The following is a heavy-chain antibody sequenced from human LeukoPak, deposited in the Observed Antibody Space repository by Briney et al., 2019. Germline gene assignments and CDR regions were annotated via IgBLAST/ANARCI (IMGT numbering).Heavy chain of an antibody. CDR3: ARTISIVGATRFDN. J-gene: IGHJ4*02. CDR1: GGAISSGDYY. Sequence: PSQTLSLTCTVSGGAISSGDYYWSWIRQPPGKGLEWIGYIYYTGSTYYNPSLKSRVTISVDTSKNQFSLNLSSVTAADTAVYYCARTISIVGATRFDNWGQGTLVTVSS. V-gene: IGHV4-30-4*08. D-gene: IGHD1-26*01. CDR2: IYYTGST.